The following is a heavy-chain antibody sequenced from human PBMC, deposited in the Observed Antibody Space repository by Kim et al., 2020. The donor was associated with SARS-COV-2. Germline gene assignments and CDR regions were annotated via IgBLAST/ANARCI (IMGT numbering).Heavy chain of an antibody. Sequence: GESLKISCKGSGYSFTSYWISWVRQMPGKGLEWMGRIDPSDSYTNYSPSFQGHVTISADKSISTAYLQWSSLKASDTAMYYCARQDSSSYYYYGMDVWGQGTTVTVSS. CDR2: IDPSDSYT. D-gene: IGHD6-6*01. J-gene: IGHJ6*02. V-gene: IGHV5-10-1*01. CDR1: GYSFTSYW. CDR3: ARQDSSSYYYYGMDV.